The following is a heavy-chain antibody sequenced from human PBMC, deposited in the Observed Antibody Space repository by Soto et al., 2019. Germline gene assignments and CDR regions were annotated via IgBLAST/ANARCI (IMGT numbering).Heavy chain of an antibody. CDR1: GFPFLSSA. Sequence: GGSLSLSGAALGFPFLSSARKRVGKATGKGLEWVSAIGTAGDTYYPGSVKGRFTISRENAKNSLYLQMNSLRAGDTAVYYCARGDRAAAGTRYYYYYYGMDVWGQGT. CDR2: IGTAGDT. D-gene: IGHD6-13*01. V-gene: IGHV3-13*04. J-gene: IGHJ6*02. CDR3: ARGDRAAAGTRYYYYYYGMDV.